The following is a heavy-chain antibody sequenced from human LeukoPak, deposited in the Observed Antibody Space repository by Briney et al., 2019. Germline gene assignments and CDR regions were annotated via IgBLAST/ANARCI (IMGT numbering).Heavy chain of an antibody. V-gene: IGHV4-34*01. D-gene: IGHD1-26*01. CDR3: ASRRLYSGSYF. Sequence: SETLSLTCAVYGGSFSGYYWSWIRQPPGKGLEWIGEINHSGSTNYNPSLKSRVTISVDTSKNQFSLKLSSVTAADTAVYYCASRRLYSGSYFWGQGTLVTVSS. J-gene: IGHJ4*02. CDR2: INHSGST. CDR1: GGSFSGYY.